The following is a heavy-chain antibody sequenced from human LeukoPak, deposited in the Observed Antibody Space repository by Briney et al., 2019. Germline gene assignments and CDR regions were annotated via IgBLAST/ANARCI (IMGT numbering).Heavy chain of an antibody. J-gene: IGHJ4*02. Sequence: SETLSLTCAVYGGSFSGYYWSWIRQPPGKGLEWIGEINHSGSTNYNPSLKSRVTISVDTSKNQFSLKLSSVTAADTAVYYCARGLVRYYYGSGSYSTYFDYWGRGTLVTVSS. CDR2: INHSGST. CDR1: GGSFSGYY. D-gene: IGHD3-10*01. CDR3: ARGLVRYYYGSGSYSTYFDY. V-gene: IGHV4-34*01.